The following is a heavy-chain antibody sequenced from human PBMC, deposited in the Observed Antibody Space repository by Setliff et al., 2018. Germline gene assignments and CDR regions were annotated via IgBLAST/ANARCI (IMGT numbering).Heavy chain of an antibody. CDR3: AREQWLDPPGYYYMDV. D-gene: IGHD6-19*01. V-gene: IGHV4-4*07. Sequence: PSETLSLTCTVSGGSISSYYWGWIRQPAGRALEWIGRIYASGDTNYNPSLKSRVTMSIDTSKNQFSLKLNSVTAADMAVYYCAREQWLDPPGYYYMDVWAKGTTVTVSS. CDR1: GGSISSYY. CDR2: IYASGDT. J-gene: IGHJ6*03.